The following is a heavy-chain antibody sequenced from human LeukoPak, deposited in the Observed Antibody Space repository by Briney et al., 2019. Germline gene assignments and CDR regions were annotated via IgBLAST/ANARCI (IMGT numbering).Heavy chain of an antibody. CDR3: ARHTLYGSGSYYVYYFDY. Sequence: GASVKVSCKASGYTFTSYGISWVRQAPGQGLEWMGWISAYNGNTNYAQKLQGRVTMTTDTSTSAAYTELRSLRSDDTAVYYCARHTLYGSGSYYVYYFDYWGQGTLVTVSS. CDR2: ISAYNGNT. CDR1: GYTFTSYG. V-gene: IGHV1-18*01. D-gene: IGHD3-10*01. J-gene: IGHJ4*02.